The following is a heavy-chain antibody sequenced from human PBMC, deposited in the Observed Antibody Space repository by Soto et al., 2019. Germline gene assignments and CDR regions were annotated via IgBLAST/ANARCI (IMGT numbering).Heavy chain of an antibody. CDR3: ARVRFWSGYYTDYYYYGMDV. D-gene: IGHD3-3*01. Sequence: QVQLVQSGAEVKKPGSSVKVSCKASGGTFSSYAISWVRQAPGQGLEWMGGIIPIFGTANYAQKFQGRVTITTDKSTRTAYMELSSLRSEDTAVYYCARVRFWSGYYTDYYYYGMDVWGQGTTVTVSS. CDR1: GGTFSSYA. J-gene: IGHJ6*02. V-gene: IGHV1-69*06. CDR2: IIPIFGTA.